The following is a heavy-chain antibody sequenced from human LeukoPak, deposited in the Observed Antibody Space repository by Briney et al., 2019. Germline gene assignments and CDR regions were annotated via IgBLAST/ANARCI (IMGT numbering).Heavy chain of an antibody. CDR1: GFTFSDYY. CDR3: ARARDIVVVPAAIRAGWFDP. CDR2: INHSGST. J-gene: IGHJ5*02. V-gene: IGHV4-34*01. D-gene: IGHD2-2*02. Sequence: PGGSLRLSCAASGFTFSDYYMSWIRQAPGKGLEWIGEINHSGSTNYNPSLKSRVTISVDTSKNQFSLKLSSVTAADTAVYYCARARDIVVVPAAIRAGWFDPWGQGTLVTVSP.